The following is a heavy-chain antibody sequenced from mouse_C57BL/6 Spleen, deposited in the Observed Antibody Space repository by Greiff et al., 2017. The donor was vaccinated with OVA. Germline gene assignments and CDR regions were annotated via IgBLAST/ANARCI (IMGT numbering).Heavy chain of an antibody. J-gene: IGHJ2*01. Sequence: VQLQQSGAELVRPGASVTLSCKASGYTFNDYEMHWVKQTPVHGLEWIGAIDPETGGTAYNQKFKGKAILTADKSSSTAYMELRSLTSEDSAVYYCTGSHYFDYWGQGTTRTVSS. CDR2: IDPETGGT. CDR1: GYTFNDYE. V-gene: IGHV1-15*01. CDR3: TGSHYFDY.